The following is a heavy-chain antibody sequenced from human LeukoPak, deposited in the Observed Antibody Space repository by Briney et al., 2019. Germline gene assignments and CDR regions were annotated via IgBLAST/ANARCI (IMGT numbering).Heavy chain of an antibody. V-gene: IGHV1-8*01. Sequence: ASVKVPCKASGYIFTSYDISWVRQAAGQGLEWIGWLRPASGSSGYAQKFQGRVTMTRSTSTRTAYMELRSLTSEDTAVYYCARGPPDSTTSDYWGQGTLVTVSS. D-gene: IGHD2-2*01. CDR1: GYIFTSYD. J-gene: IGHJ4*02. CDR3: ARGPPDSTTSDY. CDR2: LRPASGSS.